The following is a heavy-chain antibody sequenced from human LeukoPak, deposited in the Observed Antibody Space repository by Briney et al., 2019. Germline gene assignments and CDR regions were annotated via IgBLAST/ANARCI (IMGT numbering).Heavy chain of an antibody. CDR3: TRGAGTSFDY. D-gene: IGHD1-7*01. J-gene: IGHJ4*02. V-gene: IGHV3-13*01. CDR2: IGTAGDT. Sequence: GGSLRLSYAASGFTFSIYDMHWVRQTTGEGLEWVSAIGTAGDTYYPGSVRGRFTISRENAKNSLYLQMNSLRAGDTAVYYCTRGAGTSFDYWGQGTLVTVSS. CDR1: GFTFSIYD.